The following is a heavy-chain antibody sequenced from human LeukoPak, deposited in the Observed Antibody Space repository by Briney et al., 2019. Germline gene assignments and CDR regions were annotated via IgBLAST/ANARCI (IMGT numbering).Heavy chain of an antibody. J-gene: IGHJ4*02. CDR3: ASRPGGSFDY. CDR1: GGSFSGYY. Sequence: SETLSLTCAVYGGSFSGYYWSWIRQPPGKGLEWIGEINHSGSTNYNPSLKSRVTISVDTSKNQFSLKLSSVTAADTAVYYCASRPGGSFDYWGQRTLVTVSS. CDR2: INHSGST. D-gene: IGHD3-10*01. V-gene: IGHV4-34*01.